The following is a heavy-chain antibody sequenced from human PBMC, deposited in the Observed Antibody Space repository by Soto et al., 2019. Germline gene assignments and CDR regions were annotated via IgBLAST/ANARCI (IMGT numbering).Heavy chain of an antibody. CDR2: IIPIFGTT. CDR1: GGAFRKYA. D-gene: IGHD6-13*01. V-gene: IGHV1-69*01. Sequence: QVQLVQSGAEVKKPGSSVKVSCKASGGAFRKYAISWVRQAPGQGLEWIGGIIPIFGTTNYAQKFQGRVTITADDSTNTAYMALSSLRSEDKAVYYCAKDPSSRWGDYYYYYGMDVWGQGTTVTVSS. CDR3: AKDPSSRWGDYYYYYGMDV. J-gene: IGHJ6*02.